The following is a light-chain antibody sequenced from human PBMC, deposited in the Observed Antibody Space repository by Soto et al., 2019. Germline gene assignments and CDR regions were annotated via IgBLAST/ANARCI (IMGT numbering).Light chain of an antibody. CDR2: DAS. CDR1: QSVSSY. CDR3: QQRNSWPVT. V-gene: IGKV3-11*01. Sequence: EIVLTPSPATLSLSPVARATLSCMASQSVSSYLHWYQQKRGQAPRLLVYDASSRATGIPARFSGSGSGTDFTLTISSLEPEDFAVYYCQQRNSWPVTFGQGTQLDIK. J-gene: IGKJ5*01.